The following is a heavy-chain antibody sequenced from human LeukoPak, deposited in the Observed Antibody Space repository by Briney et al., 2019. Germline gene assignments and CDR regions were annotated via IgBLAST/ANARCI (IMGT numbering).Heavy chain of an antibody. CDR2: IYHSGST. D-gene: IGHD6-6*01. CDR1: GYSISSGYY. Sequence: PSETLSLTCAVSGYSISSGYYWGWIRQPPGKGLEWIGSIYHSGSTYYNPSLKSRVTISVDTSKNQFSLKLSSVTAADTAVYYCARVSSSSSSPFDYWGQGTLVTVSS. J-gene: IGHJ4*02. V-gene: IGHV4-38-2*01. CDR3: ARVSSSSSSPFDY.